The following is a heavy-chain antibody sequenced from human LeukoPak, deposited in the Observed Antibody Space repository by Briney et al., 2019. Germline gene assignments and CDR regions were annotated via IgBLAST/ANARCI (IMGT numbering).Heavy chain of an antibody. CDR2: INPNSGGT. D-gene: IGHD3-22*01. CDR3: ARVYYYDSSGYIEFDY. V-gene: IGHV1-2*02. CDR1: GYTFTGYY. Sequence: ASVKVSCEASGYTFTGYYMHWVRQAPGQGLAWMGWINPNSGGTNYAQKFQGRVTMTRDTSISTAYMELSRLRSDDTAVYYCARVYYYDSSGYIEFDYWGQGTLVTVSS. J-gene: IGHJ4*02.